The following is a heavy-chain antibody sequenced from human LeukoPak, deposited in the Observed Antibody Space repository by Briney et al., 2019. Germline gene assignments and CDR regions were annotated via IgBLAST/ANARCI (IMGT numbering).Heavy chain of an antibody. CDR2: ISGSGGST. Sequence: EGSLRLSCAASGFTFSSYAMSWVRQAPGKGLEWVSAISGSGGSTYYADSVKGRLTISRDNSKNTLYLQMNSLRAEDTAVYYCAKDIVVVVAATIGMDVWGKGTTVTVSS. V-gene: IGHV3-23*01. CDR1: GFTFSSYA. D-gene: IGHD2-15*01. J-gene: IGHJ6*04. CDR3: AKDIVVVVAATIGMDV.